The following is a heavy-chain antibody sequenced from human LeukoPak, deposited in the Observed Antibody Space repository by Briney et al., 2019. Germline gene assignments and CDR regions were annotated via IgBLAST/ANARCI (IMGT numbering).Heavy chain of an antibody. CDR2: IETDGSST. V-gene: IGHV3-74*01. J-gene: IGHJ4*02. Sequence: PGGSLRLSCEASGFTFRSYWMHWVRQAPGKGLMWVSRIETDGSSTNYADSVKGRFTTSRDNARNTVYLQMNSLRADDTAVYYCARDPSSWNGFFDSWGQGTLVTVSS. CDR1: GFTFRSYW. CDR3: ARDPSSWNGFFDS. D-gene: IGHD6-13*01.